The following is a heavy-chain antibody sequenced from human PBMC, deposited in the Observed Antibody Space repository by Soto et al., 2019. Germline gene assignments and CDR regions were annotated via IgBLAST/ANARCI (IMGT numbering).Heavy chain of an antibody. D-gene: IGHD4-17*01. CDR3: TTGHDYGDYDLGY. Sequence: EVQLVESGGGLVKPGGSLRLSCAASGFTFSNAWMNWVGQAPGTWLEWVGRIKSKTDGGTTDYAAPVKGRFTISRDDSNNTLYLQMNSLTTADTAVYYCTTGHDYGDYDLGYWGQGTLVTVSA. CDR1: GFTFSNAW. CDR2: IKSKTDGGTT. J-gene: IGHJ4*02. V-gene: IGHV3-15*07.